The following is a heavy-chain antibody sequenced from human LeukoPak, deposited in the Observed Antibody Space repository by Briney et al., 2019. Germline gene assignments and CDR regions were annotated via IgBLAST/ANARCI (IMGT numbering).Heavy chain of an antibody. J-gene: IGHJ6*02. CDR2: IIPILGIA. V-gene: IGHV1-69*04. CDR1: GYTFSSYA. CDR3: ATGGGASFRDYYYGMDV. Sequence: ASVKVSCKASGYTFSSYAISWVRQAPGQGLEWMGRIIPILGIANYAQKFQGRVTITADKSTSTAYMELSSLRSEDTAVYYCATGGGASFRDYYYGMDVWGQGTTVTVSS. D-gene: IGHD2-8*02.